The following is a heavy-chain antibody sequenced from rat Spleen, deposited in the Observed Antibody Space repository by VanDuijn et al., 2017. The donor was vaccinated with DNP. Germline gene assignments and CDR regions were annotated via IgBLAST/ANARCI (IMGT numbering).Heavy chain of an antibody. CDR2: ISPSGGST. V-gene: IGHV5-19*01. CDR1: GFTFSNYD. D-gene: IGHD1-1*01. CDR3: ATGTVVGDWFAY. J-gene: IGHJ3*01. Sequence: EVQLVESGGGLVQPGRSLKLSCAASGFTFSNYDMAWVRQAPTKGLEWVASISPSGGSTYYRDSVKGRFTVSRDNAKSSLYLQMDSLRSEDTATYYCATGTVVGDWFAYWGQGTLVTVSS.